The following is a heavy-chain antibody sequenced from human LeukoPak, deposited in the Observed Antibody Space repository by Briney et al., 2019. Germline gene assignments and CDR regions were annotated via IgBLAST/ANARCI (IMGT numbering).Heavy chain of an antibody. D-gene: IGHD1-1*01. J-gene: IGHJ3*02. CDR1: GDSASSNIAS. CDR3: ARVYNWNPAGAFDI. Sequence: SQTLSLTCAISGDSASSNIASWNWIRQSPSRGLEWLGRTYYRSKWYNDYAVSVKSRITINPDTSKNQFSLQLNSVTPEDTAVYYCARVYNWNPAGAFDIWGQGTVVTVSS. CDR2: TYYRSKWYN. V-gene: IGHV6-1*01.